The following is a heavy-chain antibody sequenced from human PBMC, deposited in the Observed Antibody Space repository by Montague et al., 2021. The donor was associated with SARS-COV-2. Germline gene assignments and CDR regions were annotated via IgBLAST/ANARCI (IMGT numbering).Heavy chain of an antibody. J-gene: IGHJ6*02. CDR3: GRLLRSCTNGVCRTYYYYALDV. Sequence: SETLSLTCTVSGGSISGFYWSWIRQPPGKGLEWIGYIYYSGSTKYNPSLESRVAVSVDRSKNQVSLKLTSVTAADTAVYYCGRLLRSCTNGVCRTYYYYALDVWGQGTTVTVS. CDR1: GGSISGFY. V-gene: IGHV4-59*01. D-gene: IGHD2-8*01. CDR2: IYYSGST.